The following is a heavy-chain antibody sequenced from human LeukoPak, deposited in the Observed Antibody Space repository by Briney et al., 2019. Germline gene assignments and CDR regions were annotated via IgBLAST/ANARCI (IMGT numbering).Heavy chain of an antibody. Sequence: GGSLRLSCAASGFTFDDYAMHWVRQAPGKGLEWVSGISWNSGSIGYADSVKGRFTISRDNAKNSLYLQMNSLRAEDTALYYCAKEGDLYYYDSSGYLDYWGQGTLVTVSS. V-gene: IGHV3-9*01. J-gene: IGHJ4*02. D-gene: IGHD3-22*01. CDR1: GFTFDDYA. CDR2: ISWNSGSI. CDR3: AKEGDLYYYDSSGYLDY.